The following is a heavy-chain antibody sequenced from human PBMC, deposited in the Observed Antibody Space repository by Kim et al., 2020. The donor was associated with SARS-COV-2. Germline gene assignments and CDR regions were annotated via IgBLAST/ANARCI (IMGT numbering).Heavy chain of an antibody. J-gene: IGHJ6*02. Sequence: GGSLRLSCAASGFTFSSYSMNWVRQAPGKGLEWVSSISSNSGELYYADSVKGRFTISRDNAKNSLYLQMNSLRAEDTAVYYCARFYGDCILFYYYYYGMDVWGQRATVPVSS. V-gene: IGHV3-21*01. CDR2: ISSNSGEL. CDR1: GFTFSSYS. CDR3: ARFYGDCILFYYYYYGMDV. D-gene: IGHD4-17*01.